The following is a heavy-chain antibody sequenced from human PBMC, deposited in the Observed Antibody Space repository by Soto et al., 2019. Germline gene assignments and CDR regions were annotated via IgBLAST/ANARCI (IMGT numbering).Heavy chain of an antibody. D-gene: IGHD5-18*01. CDR2: IIPMFDTP. J-gene: IGHJ6*02. V-gene: IGHV1-69*19. CDR1: GDTFTNFA. Sequence: QVQVVQSGAEVKKPGSSVKVSCKVSGDTFTNFAISWVRQAPGQGLEWMGGIIPMFDTPHYAQNFRGGVTTTADGATTTAYMELNSLRSADTAVYYCAAGGHNDGYNYYHGMDVWGQGTTVTVS. CDR3: AAGGHNDGYNYYHGMDV.